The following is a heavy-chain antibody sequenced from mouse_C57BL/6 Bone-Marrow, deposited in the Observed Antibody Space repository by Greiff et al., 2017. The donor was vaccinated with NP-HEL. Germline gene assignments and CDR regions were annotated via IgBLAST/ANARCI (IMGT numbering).Heavy chain of an antibody. V-gene: IGHV1-81*01. CDR2: IYPRSGNT. CDR3: ARSKPDYFDY. J-gene: IGHJ2*01. Sequence: KESCKASGYTFTSYGISWVKQRTGQGLEWIGEIYPRSGNTYYNEKFKGKATLTADKSSSTAYMELRSLTSEDSAVYFCARSKPDYFDYWGQGTTLTVSS. CDR1: GYTFTSYG.